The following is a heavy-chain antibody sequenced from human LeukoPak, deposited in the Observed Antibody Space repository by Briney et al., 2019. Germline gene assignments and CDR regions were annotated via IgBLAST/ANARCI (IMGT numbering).Heavy chain of an antibody. V-gene: IGHV4-39*07. CDR3: GAGGFSYYNWFDP. CDR1: GGSISSSPYY. J-gene: IGHJ5*02. Sequence: PSETLSLTCTVSGGSISSSPYYWGWIRQPPGTGLEWIGSIYYSGTTHYNPSLESRVTISVDTSKNQFSLKLASVTAADTAIYARGAGGFSYYNWFDPWGQGTLVTVSS. CDR2: IYYSGTT. D-gene: IGHD5-18*01.